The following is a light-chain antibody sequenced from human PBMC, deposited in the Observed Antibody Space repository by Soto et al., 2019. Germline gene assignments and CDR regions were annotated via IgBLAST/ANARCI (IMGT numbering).Light chain of an antibody. CDR3: QQYSSLPHT. CDR2: GIS. CDR1: QSVTNRY. Sequence: SVLTQSPGTLSLSPGERATLSCRASQSVTNRYFAWYQQRPGQAPRLLIYGISNRATGIPDRFSGSGSGTDFTLTISRLEPEDFVVYYCQQYSSLPHTFGQGTKLGVK. V-gene: IGKV3-20*01. J-gene: IGKJ2*01.